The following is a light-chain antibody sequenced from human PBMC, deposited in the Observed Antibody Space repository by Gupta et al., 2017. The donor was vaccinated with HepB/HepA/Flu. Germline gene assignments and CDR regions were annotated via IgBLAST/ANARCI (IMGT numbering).Light chain of an antibody. CDR3: QQYNTPSQT. J-gene: IGKJ1*01. CDR2: WAS. V-gene: IGKV4-1*01. Sequence: DIVMTQAPDSLAVSLGESATITCKSSQSLFYAASNRNYLSWYQQKPGQPPKLLIFWASTRESGVPDRFIGSGSGTHFTLTISGLQAEDVAVYYCQQYNTPSQTFGQGTRVEVK. CDR1: QSLFYAASNRNY.